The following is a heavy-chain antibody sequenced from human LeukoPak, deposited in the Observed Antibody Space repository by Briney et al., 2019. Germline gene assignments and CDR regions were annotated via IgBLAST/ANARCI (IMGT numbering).Heavy chain of an antibody. V-gene: IGHV3-23*01. CDR2: ITNSGDTT. D-gene: IGHD5-24*01. CDR1: GFPFSGYA. Sequence: GGSLRLSCAASGFPFSGYAISWVRRAPGKGLEYVSSITNSGDTTYYADSVKRRLTISRDNSKNTLYLQMNSLRAEDTALYDCAMMGVHGAFDICGQGTMVTVSS. J-gene: IGHJ3*02. CDR3: AMMGVHGAFDI.